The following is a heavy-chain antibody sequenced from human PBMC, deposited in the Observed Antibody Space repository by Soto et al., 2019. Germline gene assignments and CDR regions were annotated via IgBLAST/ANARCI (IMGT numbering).Heavy chain of an antibody. CDR1: GYIFTSYA. CDR2: INAGNGDT. V-gene: IGHV1-3*01. CDR3: ARELQGLYYFDF. D-gene: IGHD4-4*01. Sequence: QVQAVQSGAEVKKPGASVKVSCKTSGYIFTSYAMHWVRQAPGQRLEWMGWINAGNGDTKYSQKFQGRVTITRDTSANTAFMELSSLRSEDTAIYYCARELQGLYYFDFWGQGTLVTVSS. J-gene: IGHJ4*02.